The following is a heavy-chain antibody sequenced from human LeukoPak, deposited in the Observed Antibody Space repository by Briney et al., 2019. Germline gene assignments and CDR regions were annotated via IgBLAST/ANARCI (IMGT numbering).Heavy chain of an antibody. J-gene: IGHJ4*02. Sequence: ASVKVSFKASGGTFSSYAISWVRQAPGQGLEWMGRIIPITGIANQAQKFQGRVTITADRSTSTAYMELSSLRSEDTAVYYCARGNDYGSGSYYPDFDYWGQGTLVAVSS. CDR1: GGTFSSYA. CDR2: IIPITGIA. V-gene: IGHV1-69*04. CDR3: ARGNDYGSGSYYPDFDY. D-gene: IGHD3-10*01.